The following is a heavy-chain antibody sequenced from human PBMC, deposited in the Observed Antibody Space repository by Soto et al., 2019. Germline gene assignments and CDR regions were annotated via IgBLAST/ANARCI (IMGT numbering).Heavy chain of an antibody. V-gene: IGHV4-4*07. D-gene: IGHD1-1*01. J-gene: IGHJ5*02. CDR1: GASISGFY. Sequence: PSETLSLTCTVSGASISGFYWSWIRKSAGKGLEWIGRIYATGTTDYNPSLKSRVMMSVDTSKKQFSLKLRSVTATDTAVYYCVRDGTKTLRDWFDPWGQGISVTVSS. CDR2: IYATGTT. CDR3: VRDGTKTLRDWFDP.